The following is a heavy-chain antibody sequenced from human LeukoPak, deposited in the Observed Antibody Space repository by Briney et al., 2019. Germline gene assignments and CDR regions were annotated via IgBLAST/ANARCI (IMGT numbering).Heavy chain of an antibody. CDR2: LNSDGSST. V-gene: IGHV3-74*01. J-gene: IGHJ4*02. CDR3: ARAYLDSDGFYFHGY. CDR1: GYTFSNYW. D-gene: IGHD3-22*01. Sequence: GGSLRLSCSGSGYTFSNYWMHWVRQAPGKGLVWLSRLNSDGSSTSYADSVRGRFTISRDNDKNTLYLQMNSLRAEDTAVYYCARAYLDSDGFYFHGYWGQGTLVTVSS.